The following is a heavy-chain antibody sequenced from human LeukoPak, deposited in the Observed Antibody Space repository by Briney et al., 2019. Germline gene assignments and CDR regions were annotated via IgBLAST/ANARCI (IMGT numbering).Heavy chain of an antibody. V-gene: IGHV3-7*01. D-gene: IGHD1-1*01. Sequence: PGGSLRLSCVGSGFSFSDSWMTWVRRAPGKGLEWVANINQGGSERNHVDSVKGRFTISRDDARTSLFLQMNSLRAEDTGVYYCGRGEGYLVDHWGQGTLVTVST. CDR2: INQGGSER. CDR1: GFSFSDSW. J-gene: IGHJ4*02. CDR3: GRGEGYLVDH.